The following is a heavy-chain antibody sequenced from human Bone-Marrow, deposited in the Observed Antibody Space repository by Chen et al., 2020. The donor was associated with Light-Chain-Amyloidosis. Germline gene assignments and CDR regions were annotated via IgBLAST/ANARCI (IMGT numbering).Heavy chain of an antibody. CDR1: GYSISSGYY. V-gene: IGHV4-38-2*02. J-gene: IGHJ3*02. CDR2: IYHSGST. D-gene: IGHD3-10*01. CDR3: ARIGGNYLRRDAFDR. Sequence: QVQLQESGPGLVKPSETLSLTCTVSGYSISSGYYWGWIRQPPGKGLEWIGGIYHSGSTYYNPSLKSRVTISVDTSKNQFSLKLSSVTAADTAVYFCARIGGNYLRRDAFDRWGQGTKVIVSS.